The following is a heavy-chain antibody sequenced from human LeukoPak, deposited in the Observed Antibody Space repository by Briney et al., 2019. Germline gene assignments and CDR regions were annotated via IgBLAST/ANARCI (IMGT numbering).Heavy chain of an antibody. J-gene: IGHJ4*02. CDR3: ARVASDSSGWYHFDY. D-gene: IGHD6-19*01. CDR1: GFTFNTYG. Sequence: GRSLRLSCAASGFTFNTYGMHWVRQAPGKGLEWVSIIYRGGNTNYADSVKGRFTISRDSSRNMLYLQMSSLRAEDTAVYYCARVASDSSGWYHFDYWGQGTLVSVSS. V-gene: IGHV3-53*01. CDR2: IYRGGNT.